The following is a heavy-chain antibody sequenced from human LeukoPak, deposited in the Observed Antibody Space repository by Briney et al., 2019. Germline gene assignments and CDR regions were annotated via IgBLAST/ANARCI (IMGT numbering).Heavy chain of an antibody. V-gene: IGHV3-43*02. CDR2: ISGDGCST. J-gene: IGHJ4*02. Sequence: GGSLRLSCAASWFTFDDYAMHWLRQAPGKGLAWVSLISGDGCSTYYADSVKGRFTISRDNSKNSLYLQMNSLRTEDTALYYCAKGYDSSGYYLTFDYWGQGTLVTVSS. CDR3: AKGYDSSGYYLTFDY. D-gene: IGHD3-22*01. CDR1: WFTFDDYA.